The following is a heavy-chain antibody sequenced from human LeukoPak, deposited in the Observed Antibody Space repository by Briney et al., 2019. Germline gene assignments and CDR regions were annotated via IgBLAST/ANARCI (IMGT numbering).Heavy chain of an antibody. CDR2: IYHVGST. J-gene: IGHJ4*02. CDR1: GGSITSNRW. CDR3: ASRQDDYGDIDY. D-gene: IGHD4/OR15-4a*01. V-gene: IGHV4-4*02. Sequence: SGTLSLTCAVSGGSITSNRWWHWVRQPPGKGLEWIGEIYHVGSTGYNPSLQSRATISVDTSNNQFSLRLSSVTAADTAVYYCASRQDDYGDIDYWGQGTLVTVSS.